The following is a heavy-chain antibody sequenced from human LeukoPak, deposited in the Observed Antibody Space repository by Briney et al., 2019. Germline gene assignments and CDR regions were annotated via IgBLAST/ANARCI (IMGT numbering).Heavy chain of an antibody. J-gene: IGHJ4*02. V-gene: IGHV4-30-2*01. CDR1: GGSVSSGGYS. CDR3: ARSDLSSGWYYFDY. Sequence: SETLSLTCAVSGGSVSSGGYSWSWIRQPPGKGLEWIGYIYHGGSTHYNPSLKSRVTISVDRSKNQFSLKLRSVTAADTAVYYCARSDLSSGWYYFDYWGQGTLVTVSS. D-gene: IGHD6-19*01. CDR2: IYHGGST.